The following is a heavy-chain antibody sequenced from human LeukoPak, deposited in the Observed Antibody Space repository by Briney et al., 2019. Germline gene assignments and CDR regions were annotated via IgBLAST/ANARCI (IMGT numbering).Heavy chain of an antibody. V-gene: IGHV4-39*01. CDR1: GVSISSSNSY. J-gene: IGHJ3*02. Sequence: SETLSLTCTVSGVSISSSNSYWGWIRQPPGKGLEWIGSIYYSGGTYYNPSLKSRVTISVDTSNNRFSLKMSSVAAADTSVYFCARRAEAGTAAFDIWGQGIRVTVSS. D-gene: IGHD6-19*01. CDR3: ARRAEAGTAAFDI. CDR2: IYYSGGT.